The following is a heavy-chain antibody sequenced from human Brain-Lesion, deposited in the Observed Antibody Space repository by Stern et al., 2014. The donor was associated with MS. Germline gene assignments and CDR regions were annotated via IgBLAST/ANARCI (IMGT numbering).Heavy chain of an antibody. V-gene: IGHV4-61*02. CDR1: GGSISSGGYY. Sequence: VQLVESGPGLVKPSQTLSLSCTVSGGSISSGGYYWSWIRQPAGKGLEWIGRIFNSGSTSHNPSLKSLVTISIDKPKNQSPLRLNSMTAADTAVYYCARGRVVPGFQYYATDVWGQGTTVIVSS. CDR3: ARGRVVPGFQYYATDV. J-gene: IGHJ6*02. CDR2: IFNSGST. D-gene: IGHD2-2*01.